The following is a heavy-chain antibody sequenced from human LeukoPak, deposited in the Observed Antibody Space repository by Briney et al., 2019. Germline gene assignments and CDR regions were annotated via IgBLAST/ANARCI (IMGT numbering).Heavy chain of an antibody. J-gene: IGHJ3*02. V-gene: IGHV3-30*04. D-gene: IGHD5-18*01. Sequence: PGGSLRLSCAASGFTFSTYAMHWVRQAPGKGVEWVAVISYDGSSKYYGDSVKGRFTISRDNSKDTLYLQMNSLRAEDTAVYYCARARSSYGYGDAFDIWGQGTMVTVSS. CDR1: GFTFSTYA. CDR2: ISYDGSSK. CDR3: ARARSSYGYGDAFDI.